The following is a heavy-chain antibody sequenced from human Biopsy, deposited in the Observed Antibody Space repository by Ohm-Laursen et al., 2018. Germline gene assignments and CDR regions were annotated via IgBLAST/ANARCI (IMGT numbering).Heavy chain of an antibody. CDR3: ARDIMSPIGGLVARSDVFDV. CDR2: ISPSSSGT. Sequence: ASVKVSCKASGYTFTDYFLHWVRQAPGQGPEWMGWISPSSSGTNYAQKFQGRVTMIRDTSATTGYMELSSLRSDDTAVYYCARDIMSPIGGLVARSDVFDVWGQGTMVTVSS. J-gene: IGHJ3*01. D-gene: IGHD3-16*02. CDR1: GYTFTDYF. V-gene: IGHV1-2*02.